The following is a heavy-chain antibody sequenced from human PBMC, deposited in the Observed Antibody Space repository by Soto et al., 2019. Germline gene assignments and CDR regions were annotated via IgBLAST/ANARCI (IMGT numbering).Heavy chain of an antibody. J-gene: IGHJ4*02. D-gene: IGHD3-3*01. V-gene: IGHV1-18*01. CDR2: ISAYNGNT. Sequence: QVQRVQSGAEVKKPGASVKVSCKASGYTFKSYGISWVRQAPGQGLEWMGWISAYNGNTKYEQKLQGRGTMTTDTSTSTAYMELRSLRSDDTAVYYCARESVEKSSDYWGKGTLVTVSS. CDR1: GYTFKSYG. CDR3: ARESVEKSSDY.